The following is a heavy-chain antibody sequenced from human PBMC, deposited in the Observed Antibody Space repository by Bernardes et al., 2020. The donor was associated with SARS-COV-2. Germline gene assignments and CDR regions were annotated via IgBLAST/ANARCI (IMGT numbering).Heavy chain of an antibody. J-gene: IGHJ4*02. CDR3: ARERELDFDY. CDR1: GGSISSGGYY. D-gene: IGHD1-26*01. V-gene: IGHV4-31*03. Sequence: SETLSLTCTVSGGSISSGGYYWSWIRQHPGKGLECIGYIYYSGSTYYNPSLKSRVTISVDTSKNQFSLKLSSLTAADTAVYYCARERELDFDYWGQGTLVTVSS. CDR2: IYYSGST.